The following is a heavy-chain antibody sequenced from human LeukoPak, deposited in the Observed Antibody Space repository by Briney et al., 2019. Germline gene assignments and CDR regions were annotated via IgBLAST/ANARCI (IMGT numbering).Heavy chain of an antibody. V-gene: IGHV1-69*13. CDR2: IIPIFGTA. J-gene: IGHJ5*02. CDR1: GGTFSSYA. Sequence: ASVKVSCKASGGTFSSYAISWVRQAPGQGLEWMGGIIPIFGTANYAQKFQGRVTITADESTSIAYMELSSLRSEDTAVYYCARDEEGSLDPWGQGTLVTVSS. CDR3: ARDEEGSLDP.